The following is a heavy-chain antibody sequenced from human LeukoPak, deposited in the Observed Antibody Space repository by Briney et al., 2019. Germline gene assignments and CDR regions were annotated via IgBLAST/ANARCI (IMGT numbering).Heavy chain of an antibody. CDR3: ARSSGYSYGYEKFDY. CDR2: IWYDGSNK. D-gene: IGHD5-18*01. V-gene: IGHV3-33*01. CDR1: GFTFSSYG. Sequence: PGGSLRLSCAASGFTFSSYGMHWVRQAPGKGLEWVAVIWYDGSNKYYADSVKGRFTISRDNSKNTLYLQMNSLRAEDTAVYYCARSSGYSYGYEKFDYWGQGILVAVSS. J-gene: IGHJ4*02.